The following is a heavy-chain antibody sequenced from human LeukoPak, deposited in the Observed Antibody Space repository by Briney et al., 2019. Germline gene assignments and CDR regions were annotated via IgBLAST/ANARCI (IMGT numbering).Heavy chain of an antibody. CDR3: ARFGDSSGYYLSSYYFDY. Sequence: ESSETLSLTYTVSGGSISSYYWSWIRQPPGKGLEWIGYIYYSGSTNYNPSLKSRVTISVDTSKNQFSLKLSSVTAADTAVYYCARFGDSSGYYLSSYYFDYWGQGTLVTVSS. D-gene: IGHD3-22*01. CDR2: IYYSGST. V-gene: IGHV4-59*08. J-gene: IGHJ4*02. CDR1: GGSISSYY.